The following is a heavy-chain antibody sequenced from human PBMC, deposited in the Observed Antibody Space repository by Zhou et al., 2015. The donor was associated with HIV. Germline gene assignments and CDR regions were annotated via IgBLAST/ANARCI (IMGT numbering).Heavy chain of an antibody. CDR3: ARSYSGKGGPDY. CDR1: GGTFSSFD. D-gene: IGHD5-12*01. CDR2: VIPIFGTA. V-gene: IGHV1-69*06. Sequence: QVQLVQSGAEVKKPGSSVKVSCKASGGTFSSFDISWVRQAPGQGLEWMGGVIPIFGTAKYAQKFQDRVTITTDTSTSTVYVELRSLTSEDTAVYYCARSYSGKGGPDYWGQGTLVIVSS. J-gene: IGHJ4*02.